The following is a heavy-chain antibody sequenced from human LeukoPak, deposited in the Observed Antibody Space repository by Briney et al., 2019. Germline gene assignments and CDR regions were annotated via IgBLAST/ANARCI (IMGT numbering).Heavy chain of an antibody. CDR3: AKDIVAPSYDILTGQRDYYYYGMDV. Sequence: GRSLRLSCAASGFTFDDYAMHWVRQAPGKGLEWVSGISWNSGSIGYADSVKGRFTISRDNAKNSLYLQMNSLRAEDTALYYCAKDIVAPSYDILTGQRDYYYYGMDVWGQGTTVTVSS. CDR1: GFTFDDYA. CDR2: ISWNSGSI. J-gene: IGHJ6*02. D-gene: IGHD3-9*01. V-gene: IGHV3-9*01.